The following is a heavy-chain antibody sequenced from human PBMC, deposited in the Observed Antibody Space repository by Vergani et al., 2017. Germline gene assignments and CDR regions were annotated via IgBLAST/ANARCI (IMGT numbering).Heavy chain of an antibody. D-gene: IGHD2/OR15-2a*01. Sequence: EVHLLESGGGQVEAGGSLRLSCAASGFTFSNSAMSWVRQTSGKGLEWVSAISGHGDRTYYADSVKGRFTISRDNSKNTVYLQMNSLKAEDRATYYCAREERSNTSPFVGDWGQGTLVTV. CDR2: ISGHGDRT. J-gene: IGHJ4*02. CDR3: AREERSNTSPFVGD. CDR1: GFTFSNSA. V-gene: IGHV3-23*01.